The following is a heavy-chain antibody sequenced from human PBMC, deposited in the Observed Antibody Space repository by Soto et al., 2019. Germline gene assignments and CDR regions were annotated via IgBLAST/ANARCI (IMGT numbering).Heavy chain of an antibody. J-gene: IGHJ6*02. CDR3: TKGPNWNYYYYGVDV. D-gene: IGHD1-20*01. CDR2: VHSSGST. CDR1: GDSINSYY. V-gene: IGHV4-4*07. Sequence: SETLSLTCTVSGDSINSYYWSWIRQPAGKGLEWIGRVHSSGSTTYNPSLQSRVTMPVDTSKNQISLKLSSVTAADTAVYYCTKGPNWNYYYYGVDVWGQGTTVTV.